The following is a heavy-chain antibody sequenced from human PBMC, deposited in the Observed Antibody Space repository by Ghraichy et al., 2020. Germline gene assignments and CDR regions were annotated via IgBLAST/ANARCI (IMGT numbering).Heavy chain of an antibody. CDR3: SRDGGGSSWDSAEYFQH. J-gene: IGHJ1*01. D-gene: IGHD6-13*01. Sequence: GESLNISCAASGFTFSSYEMNWVRQAPGKGLEWVSYIGSSNTIYYADSVKGRFTISRDNAKKSLYLQMNSLRVEDTAVYYCSRDGGGSSWDSAEYFQHWGQGTLVTVSS. CDR1: GFTFSSYE. V-gene: IGHV3-48*03. CDR2: IGSSNTI.